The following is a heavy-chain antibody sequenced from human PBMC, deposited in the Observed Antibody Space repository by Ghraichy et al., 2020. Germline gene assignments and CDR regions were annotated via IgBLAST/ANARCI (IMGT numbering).Heavy chain of an antibody. D-gene: IGHD6-13*01. CDR2: INHSGST. CDR1: GGSFSGYY. CDR3: ARSVASAFFLYAYYMDV. V-gene: IGHV4-34*01. Sequence: ETLSLTCAVYGGSFSGYYWSWIRQPPGKGLEWIGEINHSGSTNYNPSLKSRVTISVDTSKNQFSLKLSSVTAADTAVYYCARSVASAFFLYAYYMDVWGKGTTVTVSS. J-gene: IGHJ6*03.